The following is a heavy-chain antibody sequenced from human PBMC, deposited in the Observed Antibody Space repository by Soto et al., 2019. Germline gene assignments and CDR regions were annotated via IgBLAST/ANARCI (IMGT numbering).Heavy chain of an antibody. CDR3: ARSRHSAVAYSFDL. CDR2: ISRDGSNK. CDR1: GFTFSRYA. D-gene: IGHD2-21*01. Sequence: QVQVVESGGGVVQPGRSLRLSCAASGFTFSRYAIHWVRQAPCKGLEWVAVISRDGSNKYYVDSVKGRFTISRDNSKNSLYLQMNSLRDEDTAVYYCARSRHSAVAYSFDLWGQGTLVTVSS. V-gene: IGHV3-30*04. J-gene: IGHJ4*02.